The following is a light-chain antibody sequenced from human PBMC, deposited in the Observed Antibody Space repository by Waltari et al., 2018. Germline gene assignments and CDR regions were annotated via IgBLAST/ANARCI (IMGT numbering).Light chain of an antibody. CDR1: TRDIGHHTR. CDR3: CSYANTNTFVL. Sequence: QSALTQPASVSGSPGQSIPISCPGTTRDIGHHTRVSWYQLHPGKAPKLIIVHGSKRPSGVSNRFSASKSDNTASLTISGLQADDEADYFCCSYANTNTFVLFAGGTKVTVL. CDR2: HGS. J-gene: IGLJ2*01. V-gene: IGLV2-23*01.